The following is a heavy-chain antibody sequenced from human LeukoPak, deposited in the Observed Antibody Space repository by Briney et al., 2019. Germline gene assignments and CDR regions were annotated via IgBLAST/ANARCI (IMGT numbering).Heavy chain of an antibody. V-gene: IGHV4-31*03. J-gene: IGHJ5*02. CDR3: ARDGRYCSSTSCQGWFDP. CDR1: GGSISSGGYY. CDR2: IYHSGST. D-gene: IGHD2-2*01. Sequence: TSETLSLTCSVSGGSISSGGYYWNWIRQHPGKGLEWIGYIYHSGSTNYNPSLKSRVTISVDTSKNQFSLKLNSVTAADTAEYYCARDGRYCSSTSCQGWFDPWGQGTLVTVSS.